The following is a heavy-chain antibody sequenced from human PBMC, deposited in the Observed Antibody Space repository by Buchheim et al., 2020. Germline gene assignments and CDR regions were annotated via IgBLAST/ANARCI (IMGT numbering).Heavy chain of an antibody. CDR3: ARDFVTPSYDILTGRSWGYYYYGMDV. CDR2: INPSGGST. Sequence: QVQLVQSGAEVKKPGASVKVSCKASGYTFTSYYMHWVRQAPGQGLEWMGIINPSGGSTSYAQKFQGRVTMTRDTSTSTVYMELSSLRSEDTAVYYCARDFVTPSYDILTGRSWGYYYYGMDVWGQGTT. D-gene: IGHD3-9*01. CDR1: GYTFTSYY. J-gene: IGHJ6*02. V-gene: IGHV1-46*01.